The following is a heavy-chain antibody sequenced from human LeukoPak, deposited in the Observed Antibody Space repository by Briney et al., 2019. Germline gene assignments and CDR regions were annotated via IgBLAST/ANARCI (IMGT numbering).Heavy chain of an antibody. CDR2: IYYSGST. D-gene: IGHD2-15*01. CDR3: ARHDNGWGYCSGGSCYLFNWFDP. V-gene: IGHV4-39*01. J-gene: IGHJ5*02. Sequence: SETLSLTCTVSGGSISSSSYYWGWIRQPPGKGLEWIVSIYYSGSTYYNPSLKSRLTISVDTSKNPFSLKLSSVTAADTAVYYCARHDNGWGYCSGGSCYLFNWFDPWGQGTLVTVSS. CDR1: GGSISSSSYY.